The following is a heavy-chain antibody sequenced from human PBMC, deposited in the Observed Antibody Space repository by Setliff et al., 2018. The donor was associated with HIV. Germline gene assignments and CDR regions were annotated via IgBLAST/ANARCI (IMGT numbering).Heavy chain of an antibody. CDR2: IYYSGKI. D-gene: IGHD5-18*01. CDR3: ARRQQLWLLYAFDI. CDR1: GGSISSSSYY. J-gene: IGHJ3*02. V-gene: IGHV4-39*01. Sequence: SETLSLTCTVSGGSISSSSYYWGWVRQPPGKGLEWIGSIYYSGKIHYNPSLKSRVTISVDTSKNQFSLKLSSVTAADTAVYYCARRQQLWLLYAFDIWGQGTMVTVS.